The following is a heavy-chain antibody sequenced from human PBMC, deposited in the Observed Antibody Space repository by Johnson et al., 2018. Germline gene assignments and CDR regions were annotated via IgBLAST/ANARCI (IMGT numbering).Heavy chain of an antibody. J-gene: IGHJ6*02. CDR1: GFTFSSYG. Sequence: QVQLVQSGGGVVQPGRSLRLSCAASGFTFSSYGMHWVRQAPGKGLEWVAVISYDGSNKYYADSVKGRFTISRDNVKNSLYLQMNSLGAEDTAVYYCERDRITMIIGGDGRDGWGQGTTVTVSS. D-gene: IGHD3-22*01. CDR3: ERDRITMIIGGDGRDG. V-gene: IGHV3-30*03. CDR2: ISYDGSNK.